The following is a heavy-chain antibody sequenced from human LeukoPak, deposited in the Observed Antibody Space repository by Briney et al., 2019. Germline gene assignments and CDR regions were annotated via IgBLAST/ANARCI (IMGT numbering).Heavy chain of an antibody. CDR1: GFTFDDYA. V-gene: IGHV3-30-3*01. CDR3: ARVASPGLLWFGELPFDY. J-gene: IGHJ4*02. CDR2: ISYDGSNK. Sequence: GGSLRLSCAASGFTFDDYAMHWVRQAPGKGLEWVAVISYDGSNKYYADSVKGRFTISRDNSKNTLYLQMNSLRAEDTAVYYCARVASPGLLWFGELPFDYWGQGTLVTVSS. D-gene: IGHD3-10*01.